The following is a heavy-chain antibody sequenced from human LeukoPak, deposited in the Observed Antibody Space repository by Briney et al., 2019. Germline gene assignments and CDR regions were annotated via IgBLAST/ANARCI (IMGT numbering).Heavy chain of an antibody. CDR2: IYYSGST. V-gene: IGHV4-59*06. Sequence: SETLSLTCTVSGGSISSYYWSWIRQPPGKGLEWIGYIYYSGSTYYNPSLKSRVTISVDTSKNQFSLKLSSVTAADTAVYYCATNQRVDAFDIWGQGTMVTVSS. J-gene: IGHJ3*02. CDR1: GGSISSYY. D-gene: IGHD2-2*01. CDR3: ATNQRVDAFDI.